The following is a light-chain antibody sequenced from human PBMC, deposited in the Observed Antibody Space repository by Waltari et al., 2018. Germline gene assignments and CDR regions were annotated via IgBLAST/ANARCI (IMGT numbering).Light chain of an antibody. Sequence: QSALTQPPSASGSPGQSVTISCTGTSSALLNYNFVSWYQQLPGKAPKLLIYEVNRRPSGVPDRFSGFKSGNTASLIVSGLQSEDEADYYCLSYVGGNSVMFGGGTKLTVL. V-gene: IGLV2-8*01. CDR1: SSALLNYNF. CDR3: LSYVGGNSVM. J-gene: IGLJ3*02. CDR2: EVN.